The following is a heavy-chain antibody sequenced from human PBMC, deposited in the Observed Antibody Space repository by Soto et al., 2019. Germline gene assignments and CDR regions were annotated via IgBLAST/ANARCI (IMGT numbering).Heavy chain of an antibody. V-gene: IGHV3-23*01. Sequence: GRPKRVSWAASDLIFENFGISWVRQATGKGLEWISSISGSGFKKYYADSVKGRFTISRDNSKSTVYLELNNLSAEDTAVYHCAKNQGVELVPLATVDWFDPWGQGSVVTVYS. J-gene: IGHJ5*02. CDR1: DLIFENFG. CDR2: ISGSGFKK. D-gene: IGHD1-26*01. CDR3: AKNQGVELVPLATVDWFDP.